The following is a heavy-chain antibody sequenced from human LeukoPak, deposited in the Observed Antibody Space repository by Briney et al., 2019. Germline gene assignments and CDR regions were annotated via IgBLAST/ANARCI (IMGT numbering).Heavy chain of an antibody. CDR2: ISGSGGST. V-gene: IGHV3-23*01. CDR1: GFTFSSYA. Sequence: GGSLRLSCAASGFTFSSYAMSWVRQAPGKGLEWVSAISGSGGSTYYADSVKGRFTISRDNSKNTLYLQMNSLRAEDTAVYYCAKGKIHRGKEYYFDYWGQGTMVTVSS. D-gene: IGHD3-10*01. J-gene: IGHJ4*02. CDR3: AKGKIHRGKEYYFDY.